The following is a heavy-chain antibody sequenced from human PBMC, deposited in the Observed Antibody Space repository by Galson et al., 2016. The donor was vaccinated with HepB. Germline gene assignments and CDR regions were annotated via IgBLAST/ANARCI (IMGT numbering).Heavy chain of an antibody. Sequence: SETLSLTCTVSVGSISSSSYYWGWIRQPPGKWLEWIGNIYYSGSTYYKPSLKSRVTISVDTSKNQFSLKLSSVTAADTAIYYCARTLKFKDDYSINYYYYGMDVWGKGTTVTVSS. CDR3: ARTLKFKDDYSINYYYYGMDV. CDR2: IYYSGST. CDR1: VGSISSSSYY. V-gene: IGHV4-39*01. D-gene: IGHD4-11*01. J-gene: IGHJ6*04.